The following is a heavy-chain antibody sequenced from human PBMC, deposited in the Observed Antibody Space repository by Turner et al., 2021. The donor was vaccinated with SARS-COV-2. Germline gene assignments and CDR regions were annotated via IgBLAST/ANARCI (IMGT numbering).Heavy chain of an antibody. CDR1: GYTLIELS. CDR3: ATVFAVAGLSYNMDV. Sequence: QVQLVQSGAEVKKPGASVKVSCKVSGYTLIELSMHWVRQAPGKGLEWMGGFDPEDAETIYAQKFQGRVTMTEDTSTDTAYMELSSLRSEDTDVYYCATVFAVAGLSYNMDVWGQGTTVTVSS. CDR2: FDPEDAET. D-gene: IGHD6-19*01. J-gene: IGHJ6*02. V-gene: IGHV1-24*01.